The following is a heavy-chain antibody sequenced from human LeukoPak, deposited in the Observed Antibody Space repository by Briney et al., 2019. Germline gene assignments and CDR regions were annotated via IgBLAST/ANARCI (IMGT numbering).Heavy chain of an antibody. V-gene: IGHV4-34*01. CDR3: ARGSAFDI. Sequence: WSXIRQPPGXGLEWIGEINHSGSTNYNPSLKSRVTISVDTSKNQFSLKLSSVTAADTAVYYCARGSAFDIWGQGTMVTVSS. CDR2: INHSGST. J-gene: IGHJ3*02.